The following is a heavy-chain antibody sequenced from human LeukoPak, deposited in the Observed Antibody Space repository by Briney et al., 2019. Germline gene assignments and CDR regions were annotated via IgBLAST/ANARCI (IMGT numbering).Heavy chain of an antibody. CDR1: GGSVSNSPYY. Sequence: SETLSLTCSVSGGSVSNSPYYWVRIRQPPGKGLEWIGCISYSGSTYYNPSLKSRLTISVDTSKNQFSLEVKSVTAADTAVYYCARSHGMGAWGPGTTVTVSS. CDR2: ISYSGST. CDR3: ARSHGMGA. J-gene: IGHJ6*02. V-gene: IGHV4-39*01.